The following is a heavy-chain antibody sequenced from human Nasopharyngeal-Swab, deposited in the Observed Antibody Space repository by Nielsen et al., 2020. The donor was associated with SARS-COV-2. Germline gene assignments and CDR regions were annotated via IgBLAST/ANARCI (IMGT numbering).Heavy chain of an antibody. V-gene: IGHV4-38-2*02. CDR2: IYHSGNT. CDR3: FHLWLSGF. J-gene: IGHJ4*02. D-gene: IGHD2-21*01. CDR1: GYSISSGYY. Sequence: SETLPLTCTVSGYSISSGYYRGWLRPPPRKGPEWIASIYHSGNTYYNPSLKIRVTIPVDTSKNQFSLKLNTVTAADTALYFCFHLWLSGFWGQGTLVTVSS.